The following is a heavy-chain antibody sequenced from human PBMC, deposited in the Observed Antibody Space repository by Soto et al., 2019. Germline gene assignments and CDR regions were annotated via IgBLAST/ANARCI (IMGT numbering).Heavy chain of an antibody. J-gene: IGHJ4*02. V-gene: IGHV4-30-4*01. CDR1: GDSLSTEGYY. CDR3: ARCNAYYYYLDS. Sequence: NPPLTYRVSGDSLSTEGYYCSWVRQSPGGDLEWIGNNYHTGRTYYNRSLKSRLALSVDTSRNQFSLKLNFASPANTAVYYCARCNAYYYYLDSWGEGALVT. D-gene: IGHD3-16*01. CDR2: NYHTGRT.